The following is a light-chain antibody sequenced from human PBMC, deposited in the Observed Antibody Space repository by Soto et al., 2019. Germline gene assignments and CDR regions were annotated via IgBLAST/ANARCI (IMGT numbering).Light chain of an antibody. V-gene: IGLV1-44*01. Sequence: QSALTQPPSASGTPGQRVTISCSGSSSNIGSHTVNWYQQLPGTAPKLLIYSNNQRPSGVPDRFSGSKSGTSASLAISGLQSEDEADYYCAAWDDSLNGYVFGTGTKSPS. J-gene: IGLJ1*01. CDR3: AAWDDSLNGYV. CDR1: SSNIGSHT. CDR2: SNN.